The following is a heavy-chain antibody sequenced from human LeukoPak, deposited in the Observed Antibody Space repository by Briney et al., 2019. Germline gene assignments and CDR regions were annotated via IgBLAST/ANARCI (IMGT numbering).Heavy chain of an antibody. CDR2: IIPILGIA. J-gene: IGHJ4*02. CDR1: GGTFSSYA. Sequence: ASVKVSCKASGGTFSSYAISWVRQAPGQGLEWMGGIIPILGIANYAQKFQGRVTITADTSTDTAYMELSSLRSEDTAVYYCATGAGYSSSWYRYWGQGTLVTVSS. V-gene: IGHV1-69*10. CDR3: ATGAGYSSSWYRY. D-gene: IGHD6-13*01.